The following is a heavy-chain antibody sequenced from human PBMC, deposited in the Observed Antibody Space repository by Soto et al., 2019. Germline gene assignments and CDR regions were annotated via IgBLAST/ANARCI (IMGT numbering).Heavy chain of an antibody. V-gene: IGHV4-61*01. Sequence: SETLSLTCTVSGGSVTSGNYFRSWILQPRGSVLVQIGYIHSSGSTNYNPSLKSRVTISTDTSRNQFSLKLTSVTAADTAVYYCAILTKPTAVTTAFRGGYGLDVWGQGTTVTVSS. J-gene: IGHJ6*02. CDR3: AILTKPTAVTTAFRGGYGLDV. CDR1: GGSVTSGNYF. CDR2: IHSSGST. D-gene: IGHD4-17*01.